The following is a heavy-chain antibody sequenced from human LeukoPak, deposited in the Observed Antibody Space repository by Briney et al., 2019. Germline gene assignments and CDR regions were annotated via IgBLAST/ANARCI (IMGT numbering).Heavy chain of an antibody. CDR2: INHSWST. CDR3: ARAPGTTFDY. D-gene: IGHD4-17*01. CDR1: GGSISSDNFY. Sequence: SETLSLTCTVSGGSISSDNFYWAWIRQSPGKGLEWIVSINHSWSTYYNPSLKSRVTISVDTSKNQFSLKLTSVTAADTAVYYCARAPGTTFDYWGHGNMVTVSS. J-gene: IGHJ4*01. V-gene: IGHV4-39*01.